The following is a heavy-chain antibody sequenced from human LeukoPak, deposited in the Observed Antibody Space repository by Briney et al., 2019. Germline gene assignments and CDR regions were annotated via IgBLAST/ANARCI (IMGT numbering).Heavy chain of an antibody. CDR1: GFTFSSYW. CDR2: IKEDGSEK. CDR3: ARVGSGRFDAFDI. V-gene: IGHV3-7*01. J-gene: IGHJ3*02. Sequence: PGGSLRLSCAVSGFTFSSYWMTWVRQAPGKGLEWVANIKEDGSEKYYVDSVKGRFTISRDNAKNSLYLQMNSLRAEDTAVYYCARVGSGRFDAFDIWGQGTMVTVSS. D-gene: IGHD1-14*01.